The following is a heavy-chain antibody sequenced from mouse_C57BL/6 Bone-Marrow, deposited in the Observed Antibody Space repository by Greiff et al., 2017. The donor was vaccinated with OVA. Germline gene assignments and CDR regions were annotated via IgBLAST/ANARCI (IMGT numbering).Heavy chain of an antibody. CDR2: IDPSDSYT. V-gene: IGHV1-69*01. D-gene: IGHD1-1*01. J-gene: IGHJ2*01. Sequence: QVQLQQSGAELVMPGASVKLSCKASGYTFTSYCMHWVKQRPGQGLEWIGEIDPSDSYTNYNQKFKGKSTLTVDKSSSTAYMQLSSLTSEDSAVYYCAREVLRSFDYWGQGTTLTVSS. CDR3: AREVLRSFDY. CDR1: GYTFTSYC.